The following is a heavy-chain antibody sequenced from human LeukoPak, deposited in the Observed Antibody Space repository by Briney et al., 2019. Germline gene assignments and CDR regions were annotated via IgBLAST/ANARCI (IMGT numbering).Heavy chain of an antibody. Sequence: GGSLRPSCAASGLSFSGSAMHWVRQASGRGLEWLGRIRSKANSYVTAYAASVNGRFIISRDDSRNTAYLQMNSLQTEDTAVYYCTRHSDKYCSGAGCYVYNFYGMDVWGQGTTVTVSS. J-gene: IGHJ6*02. D-gene: IGHD2-15*01. CDR3: TRHSDKYCSGAGCYVYNFYGMDV. V-gene: IGHV3-73*01. CDR2: IRSKANSYVT. CDR1: GLSFSGSA.